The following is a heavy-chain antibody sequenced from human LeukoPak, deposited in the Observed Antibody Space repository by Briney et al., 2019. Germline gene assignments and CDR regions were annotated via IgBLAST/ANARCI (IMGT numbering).Heavy chain of an antibody. Sequence: GASVKVSCKVSGYTLTELSMHWVRQAPGKGLEWMGGFDPEDGETIYAQKFQGRVTMTEDTSTDTAYMELSSLRSEDTAVYYCATVLITMIVPGAFDIWGQGTMVTVSS. CDR1: GYTLTELS. CDR2: FDPEDGET. V-gene: IGHV1-24*01. CDR3: ATVLITMIVPGAFDI. J-gene: IGHJ3*02. D-gene: IGHD3-22*01.